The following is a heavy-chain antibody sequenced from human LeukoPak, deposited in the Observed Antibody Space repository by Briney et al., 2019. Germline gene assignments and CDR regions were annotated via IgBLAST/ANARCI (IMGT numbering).Heavy chain of an antibody. D-gene: IGHD2-2*01. CDR2: ISGSGGST. CDR1: GFTFSSYA. J-gene: IGHJ4*02. CDR3: AKPHMGKCSSTSCPRYKNDY. Sequence: GGSLRLSCAASGFTFSSYAMSWVRQAPGKGLEWVSAISGSGGSTYYADSVKGRFTISRDNSKNTLYLQMNSLRAEDTAVYYCAKPHMGKCSSTSCPRYKNDYWGQGTLVTVSS. V-gene: IGHV3-23*01.